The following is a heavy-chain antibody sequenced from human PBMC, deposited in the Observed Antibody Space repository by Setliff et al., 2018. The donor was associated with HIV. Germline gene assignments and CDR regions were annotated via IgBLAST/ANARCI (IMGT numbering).Heavy chain of an antibody. J-gene: IGHJ4*02. CDR3: AKVATWTGTTYYFES. CDR1: GFPFSAYI. V-gene: IGHV3-48*01. D-gene: IGHD1-1*01. Sequence: PGGSLRLSCAASGFPFSAYIMNWVRQAQGKGLEWISYISGSSTTIYYADSVKGRFIISRDNAKNSLYLQMNSLRAEDTAVYYCAKVATWTGTTYYFESWGQGTLVTVSS. CDR2: ISGSSTTI.